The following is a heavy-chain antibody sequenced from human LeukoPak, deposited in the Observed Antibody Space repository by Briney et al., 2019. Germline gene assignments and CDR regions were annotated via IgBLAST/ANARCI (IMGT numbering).Heavy chain of an antibody. D-gene: IGHD3-22*01. CDR3: ARDDYYDSSGHFDY. J-gene: IGHJ4*02. CDR2: ISYDGSNK. CDR1: GFTFSSYA. Sequence: GGSLRLSCAASGFTFSSYAMHWVRQAPGKGLEWVAVISYDGSNKYYADSMKGRFTISRDNSKNTLYLQMNSLRAEDTAVYYCARDDYYDSSGHFDYWGQGTLVTVSS. V-gene: IGHV3-30-3*01.